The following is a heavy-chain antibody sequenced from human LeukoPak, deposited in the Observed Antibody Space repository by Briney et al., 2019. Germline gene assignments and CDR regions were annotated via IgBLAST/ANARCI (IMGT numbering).Heavy chain of an antibody. V-gene: IGHV3-53*05. CDR2: IYSGGST. Sequence: PGGSLRLSCAASGFTVSSNYMSWVRQAPGKGLEWVSVIYSGGSTHYADSVKGRFTISRDNAKNSLYLQMNSLRAEDTALYYCAKTYGDDAFDIWGQGTMVTVSS. CDR1: GFTVSSNY. CDR3: AKTYGDDAFDI. J-gene: IGHJ3*02. D-gene: IGHD4-17*01.